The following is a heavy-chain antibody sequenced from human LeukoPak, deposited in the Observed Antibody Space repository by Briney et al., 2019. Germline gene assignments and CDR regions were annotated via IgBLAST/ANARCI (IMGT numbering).Heavy chain of an antibody. J-gene: IGHJ4*02. CDR2: ISGGGGST. V-gene: IGHV3-23*01. D-gene: IGHD3-22*01. CDR1: GFTFSNYG. CDR3: AKDLRITIIVVVKAPTEFDY. Sequence: GGSLRLSCAASGFTFSNYGMNWVRQAPGKGMEWVSSISGGGGSTYYADSVKGRLTISRDNSKNPLYLQMNSLRAEDTAVYYCAKDLRITIIVVVKAPTEFDYWGQGTLVTVSS.